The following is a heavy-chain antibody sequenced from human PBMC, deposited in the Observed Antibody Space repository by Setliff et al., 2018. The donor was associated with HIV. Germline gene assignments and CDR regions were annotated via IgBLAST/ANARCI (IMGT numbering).Heavy chain of an antibody. CDR3: ARRDCSGGSCYMGY. J-gene: IGHJ4*02. Sequence: PGGSLRLSCAASGFTFSSYSMNWVRQAPGKGLEWVSSISSSSSYIYYADSVEGRFTISRDNAKNSLYLQMNSLRAEDTAVYYCARRDCSGGSCYMGYWGQGTLVTVSS. D-gene: IGHD2-15*01. CDR1: GFTFSSYS. V-gene: IGHV3-21*01. CDR2: ISSSSSYI.